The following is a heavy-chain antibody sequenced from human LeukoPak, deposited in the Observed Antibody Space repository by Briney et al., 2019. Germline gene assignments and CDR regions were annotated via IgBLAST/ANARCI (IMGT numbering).Heavy chain of an antibody. V-gene: IGHV1-8*02. CDR1: GGTFSSYA. Sequence: ASVKVSCKASGGTFSSYAISWVRQAPGQGLEWMGWMNPNSGNTGYAQKFQGRVTMTRNTPISTAYMELSSLRSEDTAVYYCATYDSSVGGFDPWGHGTLVIVSS. CDR3: ATYDSSVGGFDP. D-gene: IGHD3-22*01. J-gene: IGHJ5*02. CDR2: MNPNSGNT.